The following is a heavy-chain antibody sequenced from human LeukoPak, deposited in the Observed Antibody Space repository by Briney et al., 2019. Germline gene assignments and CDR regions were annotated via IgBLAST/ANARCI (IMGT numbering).Heavy chain of an antibody. CDR2: ISSSSSYI. J-gene: IGHJ4*02. CDR1: GFTFSSYS. D-gene: IGHD6-13*01. Sequence: PGGSLRLSCAASGFTFSSYSMNWVRQAPGKGLEWVSSISSSSSYIYYADSVKGRFTISRDNAKNSLYLQMNSLRAEDTAVYYCARDPNSIAAAGTRDYWGQGTLVTVSS. V-gene: IGHV3-21*01. CDR3: ARDPNSIAAAGTRDY.